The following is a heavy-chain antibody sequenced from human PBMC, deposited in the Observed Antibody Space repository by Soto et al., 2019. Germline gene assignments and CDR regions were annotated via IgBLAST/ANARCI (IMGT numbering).Heavy chain of an antibody. J-gene: IGHJ5*02. D-gene: IGHD2-15*01. CDR3: ARGCGGIRKRINWFDP. CDR2: MNPNSGNT. CDR1: GYTFTSYD. Sequence: ASVKVSCKASGYTFTSYDINWVRQATGQGLEWMGWMNPNSGNTGYAQKFQGRVTMTRNTSISTAYMELSSLRSEDTAVYYCARGCGGIRKRINWFDPWGQGTLVTVSS. V-gene: IGHV1-8*01.